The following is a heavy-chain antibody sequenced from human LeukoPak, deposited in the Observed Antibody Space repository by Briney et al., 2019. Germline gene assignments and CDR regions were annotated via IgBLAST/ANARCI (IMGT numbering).Heavy chain of an antibody. V-gene: IGHV4-39*07. J-gene: IGHJ4*02. CDR2: IYYSGST. CDR1: GGSISSSSYY. D-gene: IGHD3-16*01. Sequence: PSETLSLTCTVSGGSISSSSYYWGWIRQPPGKGLEWIGSIYYSGSTYYNPSLKSRVTISVDTSKNQFSLKLSSVTAADTAVYYCARDDPRWAYYFDYWGQGTLVTVSS. CDR3: ARDDPRWAYYFDY.